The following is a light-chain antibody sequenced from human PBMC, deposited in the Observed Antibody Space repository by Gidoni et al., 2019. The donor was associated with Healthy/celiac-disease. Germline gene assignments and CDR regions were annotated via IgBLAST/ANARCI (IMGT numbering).Light chain of an antibody. CDR2: DAS. Sequence: EIVLTQSPATLSVSPGERATLSCRASQSVSSYLAWYQQKPGQAPRLLIYDASNRATGIPARFSGSGSGTDFTLTISSLAPEDFAVYYCQHPSNWPSEEITFGHGTKVDIK. J-gene: IGKJ3*01. V-gene: IGKV3-11*01. CDR1: QSVSSY. CDR3: QHPSNWPSEEIT.